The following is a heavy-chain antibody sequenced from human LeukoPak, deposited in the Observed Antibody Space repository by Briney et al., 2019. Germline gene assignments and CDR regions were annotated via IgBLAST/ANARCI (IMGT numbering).Heavy chain of an antibody. CDR1: GFTFSSYG. V-gene: IGHV3-30*02. CDR2: IRYDGSNK. D-gene: IGHD3-16*01. Sequence: GGSLRLSCAASGFTFSSYGMHWVRQAPGKGLEWVAFIRYDGSNKYYADSVKGRFTISRDNSKNTLYLQMNSLRAEDTAVYYCAKDSMITFGGVTIDYWGQGTLVTVSS. CDR3: AKDSMITFGGVTIDY. J-gene: IGHJ4*02.